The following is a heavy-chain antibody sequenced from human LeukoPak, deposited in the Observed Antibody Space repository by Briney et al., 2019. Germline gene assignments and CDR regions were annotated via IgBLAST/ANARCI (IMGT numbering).Heavy chain of an antibody. CDR2: LSYDGKNK. CDR3: AKDQYYGSGSYPYYFDY. J-gene: IGHJ4*02. CDR1: GFTFSTYA. D-gene: IGHD3-10*01. V-gene: IGHV3-30*18. Sequence: GGSLRLSCAASGFTFSTYAMHWVRQAPVKGLEWVAVLSYDGKNKHYADSVKGRFTISRDNSKNTLYLQMNSLRAEDTAVYYCAKDQYYGSGSYPYYFDYWGQGTLVTVSS.